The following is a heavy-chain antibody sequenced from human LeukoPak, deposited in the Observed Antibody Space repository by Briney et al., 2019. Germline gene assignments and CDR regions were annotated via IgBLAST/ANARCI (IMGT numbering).Heavy chain of an antibody. D-gene: IGHD3-22*01. Sequence: NPSETLSLTCAVYGGSFSGYYWSWIRQPPGKGLEWIGEINHSGSTNYNPSLKSRVTISVDTSKNQFSLKLSSVTAADTAVYYCARSDDSSGYYPHDAFDIWGQGTMVTVSS. CDR1: GGSFSGYY. CDR2: INHSGST. J-gene: IGHJ3*02. V-gene: IGHV4-34*01. CDR3: ARSDDSSGYYPHDAFDI.